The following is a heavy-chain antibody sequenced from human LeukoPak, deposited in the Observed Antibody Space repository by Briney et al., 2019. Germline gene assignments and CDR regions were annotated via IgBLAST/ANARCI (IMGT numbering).Heavy chain of an antibody. D-gene: IGHD3-10*01. CDR2: IYDSGSA. CDR1: SGSISTSS. CDR3: AGDSWTNGVSDS. V-gene: IGHV4-59*08. Sequence: SETLSLTCTVSSGSISTSSWSWIRQPPGKGLEWIGYIYDSGSATYNPSLKSRVALSIDTSKNQFSLKVNSVSAADTAVYYCAGDSWTNGVSDSWGQGTLVTVSS. J-gene: IGHJ4*02.